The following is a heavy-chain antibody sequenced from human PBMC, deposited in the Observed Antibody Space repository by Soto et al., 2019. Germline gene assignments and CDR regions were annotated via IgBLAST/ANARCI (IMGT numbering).Heavy chain of an antibody. V-gene: IGHV4-34*01. CDR3: ARNEYSYYYGMVV. CDR1: GGSFSGYY. J-gene: IGHJ6*02. CDR2: INHSGST. Sequence: SETLSLTCAVYGGSFSGYYWSWIRQPPGKGLEWIGEINHSGSTNYNPSLKSRVTISVDTSKNQFSLKLSSVTAADTAVYYCARNEYSYYYGMVVWGQGTTVTVSS. D-gene: IGHD6-6*01.